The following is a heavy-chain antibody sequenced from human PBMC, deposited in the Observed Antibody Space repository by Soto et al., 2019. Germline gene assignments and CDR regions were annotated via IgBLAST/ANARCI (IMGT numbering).Heavy chain of an antibody. V-gene: IGHV1-3*01. J-gene: IGHJ3*02. CDR3: ASGYSGWYRGPWHAFDI. CDR2: INAGNGNT. Sequence: ASVKVSCKASGYTFTSYAMHWVRQAPGQRLEWMGWINAGNGNTKYSQKFQGRVTITRDTSASTAYMELSSLRSEDTAVYYCASGYSGWYRGPWHAFDIGVQGTMVIV. D-gene: IGHD6-19*01. CDR1: GYTFTSYA.